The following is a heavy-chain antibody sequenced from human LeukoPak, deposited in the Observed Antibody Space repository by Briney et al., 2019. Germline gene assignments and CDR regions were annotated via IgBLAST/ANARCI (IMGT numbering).Heavy chain of an antibody. D-gene: IGHD4-23*01. J-gene: IGHJ5*02. V-gene: IGHV3-66*01. CDR2: IYSGGST. Sequence: PGGSLRLSCAASGFTFRNYSMNWVRQAPGKGLEWVSVIYSGGSTYYADSAKGRFTISRDNSKNTLYLQMNSLRAEDTAVYYCARDVDYGGNSFSWFDPWGQGTLVTVSS. CDR1: GFTFRNYS. CDR3: ARDVDYGGNSFSWFDP.